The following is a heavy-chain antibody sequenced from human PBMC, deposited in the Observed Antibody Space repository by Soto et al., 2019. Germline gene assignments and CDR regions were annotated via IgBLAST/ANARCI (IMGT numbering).Heavy chain of an antibody. CDR1: GYTFTGYY. J-gene: IGHJ4*02. Sequence: AAVKVSCKASGYTFTGYYMHWVRQAPGQGLEWMGWINPISGGTNYAQKFQGRVTMTRDTSISTAYMDLSRLKSDDTAVYYCARAQSDYVPPFDYWGQGTLVTVSS. D-gene: IGHD4-17*01. V-gene: IGHV1-2*02. CDR3: ARAQSDYVPPFDY. CDR2: INPISGGT.